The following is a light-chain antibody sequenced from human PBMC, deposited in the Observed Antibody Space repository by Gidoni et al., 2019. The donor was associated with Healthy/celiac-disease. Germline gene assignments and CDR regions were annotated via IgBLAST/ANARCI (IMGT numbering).Light chain of an antibody. CDR1: QSVSRY. Sequence: EIVLTQSPATLSLSQGERATLSCRASQSVSRYLGWYQQKPGQAPRLLIYDTSIRASDIPDRFRGSGSGTDFTLTITNLEPEDFAIYYCQQRRSGELTFGPGTRVDLK. CDR3: QQRRSGELT. V-gene: IGKV3-11*01. J-gene: IGKJ3*01. CDR2: DTS.